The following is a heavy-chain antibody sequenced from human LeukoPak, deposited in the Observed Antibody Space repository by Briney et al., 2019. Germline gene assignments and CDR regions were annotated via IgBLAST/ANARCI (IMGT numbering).Heavy chain of an antibody. CDR3: ARASRDGYNQNFDH. Sequence: GESLNISCKGLGYDFSTYWNAWVRQRPGKGLEWMGITYPGGSETRYDPSFQGQVTISADRSTSTAYLQWSSLRASDTAMYYCARASRDGYNQNFDHWGQGTLVTVSS. J-gene: IGHJ4*02. CDR2: TYPGGSET. V-gene: IGHV5-51*01. CDR1: GYDFSTYW. D-gene: IGHD5-24*01.